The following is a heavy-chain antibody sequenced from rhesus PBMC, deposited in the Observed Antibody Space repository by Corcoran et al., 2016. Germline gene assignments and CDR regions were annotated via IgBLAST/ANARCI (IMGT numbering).Heavy chain of an antibody. Sequence: EVQLVESGGGLVQPGGSLRLSCAASGFTFSSYGMSWVRQAPGQGLGWVSYISNGCGSRYYADSVVCRFTISRDNSKNTLSLQMNSLRAEDTAVYYCAKGRYCSGGVCYYGLDSWGQGVVVTVSS. CDR1: GFTFSSYG. D-gene: IGHD2-8*01. J-gene: IGHJ6*01. V-gene: IGHV3S5*01. CDR2: ISNGCGSR. CDR3: AKGRYCSGGVCYYGLDS.